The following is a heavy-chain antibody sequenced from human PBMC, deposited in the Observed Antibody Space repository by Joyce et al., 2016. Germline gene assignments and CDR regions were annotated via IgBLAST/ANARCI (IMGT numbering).Heavy chain of an antibody. Sequence: QVQLVQSGAEVKRPGSSVKVACKTSGGTFSTSAFSWVRQAPGQGLEWMVWIVPLFDTPNYAQKFQGRVTMTADKSTSTAYMDLSSLRSEDTAVYYCARDRYGSGSYYDSWGQGTLVAVSS. D-gene: IGHD3-10*01. CDR1: GGTFSTSA. CDR3: ARDRYGSGSYYDS. J-gene: IGHJ4*02. V-gene: IGHV1-69*06. CDR2: IVPLFDTP.